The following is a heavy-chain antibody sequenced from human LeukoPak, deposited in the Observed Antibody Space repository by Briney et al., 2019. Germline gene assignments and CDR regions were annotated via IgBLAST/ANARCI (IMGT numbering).Heavy chain of an antibody. D-gene: IGHD3-10*01. V-gene: IGHV3-74*01. CDR1: GFTFSNHW. CDR3: AKAADYYGSGNYRD. J-gene: IGHJ4*02. Sequence: PGGSLRLSCAASGFTFSNHWMHWVRQAPGKGLVWISRINRDASDISYADFVKGRFTISRDNARNTVYLQINSLRDEDTAVYYCAKAADYYGSGNYRDWGQGTLVTVSS. CDR2: INRDASDI.